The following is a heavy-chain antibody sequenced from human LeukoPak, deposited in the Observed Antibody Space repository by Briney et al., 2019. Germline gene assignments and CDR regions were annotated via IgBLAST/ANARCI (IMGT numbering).Heavy chain of an antibody. V-gene: IGHV1-46*01. D-gene: IGHD6-6*01. Sequence: ASVKVSCKASGYTFTSYYMHWVRQAPGQGLEWMGIINPSGGSTSYAQKFQGRVTMTRDMSTSTVYMELRSLRSDDTAVYYCARVAARDYYYMDVWGKGTTVTISS. CDR3: ARVAARDYYYMDV. CDR1: GYTFTSYY. J-gene: IGHJ6*03. CDR2: INPSGGST.